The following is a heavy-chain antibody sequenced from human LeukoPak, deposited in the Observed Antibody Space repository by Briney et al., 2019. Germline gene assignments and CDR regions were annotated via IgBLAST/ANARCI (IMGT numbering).Heavy chain of an antibody. CDR2: INHSGSA. D-gene: IGHD1-26*01. Sequence: SETLSLTCGVSDGSFSGYYWTWIRQSPGKGLEWIGEINHSGSANHNPSLKSRVTISMDTSKNQFSLKLSSVTAADTAVYYCARGRYSGSYYYWGQGTLVTVSS. CDR1: DGSFSGYY. CDR3: ARGRYSGSYYY. V-gene: IGHV4-34*01. J-gene: IGHJ4*02.